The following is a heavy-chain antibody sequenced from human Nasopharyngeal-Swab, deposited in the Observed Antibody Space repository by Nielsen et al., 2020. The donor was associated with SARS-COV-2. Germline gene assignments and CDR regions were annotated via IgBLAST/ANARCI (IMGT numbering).Heavy chain of an antibody. CDR3: ARGVVPAAMHGWFDP. CDR1: GGTFSSYA. J-gene: IGHJ5*02. V-gene: IGHV1-69*13. CDR2: IIPIFGTA. Sequence: SVKVSCKASGGTFSSYAINWVRQAPGQGLEWMGGIIPIFGTANYAQKFQGRVTITADESTSTVYMELSSLRSEDMAVYYCARGVVPAAMHGWFDPWGQGTLVPSPQ. D-gene: IGHD2-2*01.